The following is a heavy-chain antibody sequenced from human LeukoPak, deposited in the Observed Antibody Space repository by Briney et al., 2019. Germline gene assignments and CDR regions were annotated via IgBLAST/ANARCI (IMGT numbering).Heavy chain of an antibody. V-gene: IGHV3-23*01. CDR3: AKTPRYCGDGSCYGGYFDY. D-gene: IGHD2-15*01. CDR1: GFTFSSYA. J-gene: IGHJ4*02. CDR2: IRGCGGST. Sequence: PGGSMRLACAASGFTFSSYAISWVRQAPGKGLEWVSAIRGCGGSTYYADSVKGRFTISRDNSKHTLYVQMNRLRGEETCVNYRAKTPRYCGDGSCYGGYFDYWGQGTLVTVSS.